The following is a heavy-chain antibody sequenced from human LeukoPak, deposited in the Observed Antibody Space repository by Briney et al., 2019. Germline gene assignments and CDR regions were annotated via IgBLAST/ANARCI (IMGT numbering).Heavy chain of an antibody. D-gene: IGHD2-2*01. Sequence: PGGSLRLSCAASGFTFSSYSMNWVRQAPGKGLEWVSYISSSSSTIYYADSVKGRFTISRDNAKNSLYLQMNSLRAEDTAVYYCARACSSTSCYASEFDYWGQGTLVTVSS. V-gene: IGHV3-48*01. CDR1: GFTFSSYS. J-gene: IGHJ4*02. CDR2: ISSSSSTI. CDR3: ARACSSTSCYASEFDY.